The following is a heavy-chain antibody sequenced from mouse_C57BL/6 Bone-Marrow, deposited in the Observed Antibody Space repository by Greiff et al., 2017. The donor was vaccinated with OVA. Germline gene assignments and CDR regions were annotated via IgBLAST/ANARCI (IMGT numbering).Heavy chain of an antibody. Sequence: VQLQQSGAELARPGASVKLSCTASGYTFTSYGVSWVKQRPGRGLEWIGRIDPNSGGTKYNEKFKSKATMTVDKPSSTAYMQLSSLTSEDSAVYYCARQGTGTDYWGQGTTLTVSS. J-gene: IGHJ2*01. CDR2: IDPNSGGT. V-gene: IGHV1-72*01. CDR1: GYTFTSYG. CDR3: ARQGTGTDY. D-gene: IGHD4-1*01.